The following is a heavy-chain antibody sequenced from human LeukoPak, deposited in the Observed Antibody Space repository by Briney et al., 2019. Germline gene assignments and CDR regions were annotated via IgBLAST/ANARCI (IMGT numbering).Heavy chain of an antibody. CDR1: GFTFSSYE. V-gene: IGHV3-48*03. J-gene: IGHJ4*02. CDR2: ISSSGSTI. D-gene: IGHD6-19*01. CDR3: ARDQLGLGIPVAGPDY. Sequence: GGSLRLSCAASGFTFSSYEMNWVRQAPGKGLEWVSYISSSGSTIYYADSVKGRFTISRDNAKNSLYLQMNSLRAEDTAVYYCARDQLGLGIPVAGPDYWGQGTLVTVSS.